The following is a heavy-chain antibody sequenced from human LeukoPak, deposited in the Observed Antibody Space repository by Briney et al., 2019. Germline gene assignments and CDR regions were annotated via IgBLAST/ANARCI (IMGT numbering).Heavy chain of an antibody. CDR3: ARPSSLYGGTSEDY. CDR1: GYSFTDYW. CDR2: IYPGDSDT. D-gene: IGHD4-23*01. V-gene: IGHV5-51*01. Sequence: GESLRISCKASGYSFTDYWIVWVRQMPGKGLEWMGAIYPGDSDTRYSPSLDGQVTISADKSVSTTYLQWSSLQASDTAMYYCARPSSLYGGTSEDYWGQGTLVTVSS. J-gene: IGHJ4*02.